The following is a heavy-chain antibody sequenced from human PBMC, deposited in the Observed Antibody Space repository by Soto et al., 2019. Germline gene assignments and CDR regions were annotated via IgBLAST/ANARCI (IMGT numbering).Heavy chain of an antibody. D-gene: IGHD1-1*01. Sequence: EVQLLESGGGLVQPGGSLRLSCAASGFTFTTYVMSWVRQAPGKGLEWVSSVSGSGGSTYYADSVKGQFTISRDNSKDMLYLQMNSLRAEDTAVYYCAKEWGTAYYYMDVWGKGTTVTVSS. J-gene: IGHJ6*03. CDR1: GFTFTTYV. CDR2: VSGSGGST. V-gene: IGHV3-23*01. CDR3: AKEWGTAYYYMDV.